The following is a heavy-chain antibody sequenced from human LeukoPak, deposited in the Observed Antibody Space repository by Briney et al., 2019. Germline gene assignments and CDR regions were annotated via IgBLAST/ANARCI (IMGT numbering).Heavy chain of an antibody. CDR1: VFTFSSYA. CDR3: AADIANAAMVFDY. D-gene: IGHD5-18*01. CDR2: ISASGGST. Sequence: GGSLRLSCAAFVFTFSSYAMSWVRQAPGKGLEWVSGISASGGSTYYADFVRGRFTISRDSSQNTLYLQMNSLRAEDTAVNYCAADIANAAMVFDYWGQGTLVTVSS. V-gene: IGHV3-23*01. J-gene: IGHJ4*02.